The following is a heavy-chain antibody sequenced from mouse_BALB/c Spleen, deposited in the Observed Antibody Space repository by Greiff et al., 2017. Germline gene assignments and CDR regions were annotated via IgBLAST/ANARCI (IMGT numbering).Heavy chain of an antibody. CDR3: ARGDTGATGFAY. V-gene: IGHV1S34*01. Sequence: LVRPGVSVKISCKASGYSFTGYYMHWVKQSHGKSLEWIGYISCYNGATSYNQKFKGKATFTVDTSSSTAYMQFNSLTSEDSAVYYCARGDTGATGFAYWGQGTLVTVSA. CDR1: GYSFTGYY. J-gene: IGHJ3*01. CDR2: ISCYNGAT. D-gene: IGHD3-1*01.